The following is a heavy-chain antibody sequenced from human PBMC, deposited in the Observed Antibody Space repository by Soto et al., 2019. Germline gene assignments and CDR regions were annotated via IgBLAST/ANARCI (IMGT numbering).Heavy chain of an antibody. V-gene: IGHV4-31*03. Sequence: PSETLSLTCTVSGGSISSGDYLWSWIRQHPGKGLEWIGYIHHSGSTYYNPSLESRVSISVDTSKKQFSLNLNSVTAADTAVYYSARDSPYTSLRGHFDFWGPGTLVTVSS. J-gene: IGHJ4*02. D-gene: IGHD3-10*01. CDR1: GGSISSGDYL. CDR3: ARDSPYTSLRGHFDF. CDR2: IHHSGST.